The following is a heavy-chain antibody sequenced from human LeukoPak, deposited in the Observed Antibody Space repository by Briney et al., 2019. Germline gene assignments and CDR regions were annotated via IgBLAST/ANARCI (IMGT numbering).Heavy chain of an antibody. J-gene: IGHJ5*02. D-gene: IGHD6-13*01. V-gene: IGHV3-30*04. Sequence: PGGSLRLSCAASGFTFSSYAMHWVRPAPGKGLEWVAVISYDGNNKYYGDSVKGRFTISRDNSKNTLYLQMNILRAEDTAMYSCAREHIATSGNNWFDPWGQGTLVTVSS. CDR1: GFTFSSYA. CDR3: AREHIATSGNNWFDP. CDR2: ISYDGNNK.